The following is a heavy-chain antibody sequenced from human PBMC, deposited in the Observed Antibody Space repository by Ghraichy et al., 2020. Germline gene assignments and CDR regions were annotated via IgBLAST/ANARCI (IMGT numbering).Heavy chain of an antibody. V-gene: IGHV4-34*01. Sequence: SETLSLTCAVYGGSFSGYYWSWIRQPPGKGLEWIGEINHSGSTNYNPSLKSRVTISVDTSKNQFSLKLSSVTAADTAVYYCARGEYYDSSGSPDYWGQGTLVTVSS. CDR2: INHSGST. D-gene: IGHD3-22*01. J-gene: IGHJ4*02. CDR3: ARGEYYDSSGSPDY. CDR1: GGSFSGYY.